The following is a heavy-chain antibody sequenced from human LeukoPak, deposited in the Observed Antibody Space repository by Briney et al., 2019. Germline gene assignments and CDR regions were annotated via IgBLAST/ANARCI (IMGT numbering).Heavy chain of an antibody. Sequence: SSETLSLTCTVSGGSISSYYWSWIRQPPGKGLEWIGYIYYSGSTNYNPSLKSRVTISVDTSKNQFSLKLSSVTAADTAVYYCARGLRGVIPDYWGQGTLVTVSS. D-gene: IGHD3-10*01. CDR1: GGSISSYY. V-gene: IGHV4-59*01. CDR2: IYYSGST. CDR3: ARGLRGVIPDY. J-gene: IGHJ4*02.